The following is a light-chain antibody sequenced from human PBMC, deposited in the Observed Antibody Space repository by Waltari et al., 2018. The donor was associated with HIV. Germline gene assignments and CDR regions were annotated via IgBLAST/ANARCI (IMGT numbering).Light chain of an antibody. CDR3: AAWDDNLEAVV. J-gene: IGLJ2*01. Sequence: QSVMTQPPSASGTPGPRVHISCSGSSSNIGSNTVNWYQQLPGAAPKLLIYGNDQWPSGVPDRFSGSKSGTSASLGISGLQSEDEATYYCAAWDDNLEAVVFGGGTKLTVL. V-gene: IGLV1-44*01. CDR1: SSNIGSNT. CDR2: GND.